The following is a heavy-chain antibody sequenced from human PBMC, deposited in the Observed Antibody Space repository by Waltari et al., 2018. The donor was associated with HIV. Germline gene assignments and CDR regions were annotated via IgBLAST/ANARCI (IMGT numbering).Heavy chain of an antibody. V-gene: IGHV3-21*02. CDR2: KSGSNNLL. Sequence: EEKLVESGGGLEQPGGSMRLSCEASGFTFGSHTLTWVRQSPGKGLGGISSKSGSNNLLYYGPSVRGRFTISRVNDQNLVHLQMNKLRVEDTAIYYCARDIYEYWRGYHYGMDLWGQGTTVTVSS. CDR1: GFTFGSHT. J-gene: IGHJ6*02. D-gene: IGHD3-3*01. CDR3: ARDIYEYWRGYHYGMDL.